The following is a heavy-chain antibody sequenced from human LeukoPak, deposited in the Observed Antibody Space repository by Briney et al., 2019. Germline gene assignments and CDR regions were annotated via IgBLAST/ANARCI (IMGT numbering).Heavy chain of an antibody. CDR3: ARGLGSSGYYRAPTPFDY. CDR2: MNPNSGNT. V-gene: IGHV1-8*01. J-gene: IGHJ4*02. Sequence: ASVKVSCTSSGYTFTIYDINWVRQATGQGLEWMGWMNPNSGNTGYAQKFQGRVTITRSTSISTAYMELSSLRSDDTAVYYCARGLGSSGYYRAPTPFDYWGQGALVTVSS. D-gene: IGHD3-22*01. CDR1: GYTFTIYD.